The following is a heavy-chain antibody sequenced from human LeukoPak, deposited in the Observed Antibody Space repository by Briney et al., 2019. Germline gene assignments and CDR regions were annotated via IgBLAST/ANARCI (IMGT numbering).Heavy chain of an antibody. J-gene: IGHJ4*02. Sequence: ASVKVSCKASGYIFTGYYIHWVRQAPGQGLERMGWIKPNTADTKYAQNFRGRVTMTRDTSTSTAYMELSRLTSDDTAVYHCAREGDGYNYFDYWGQGTLVTVSS. CDR1: GYIFTGYY. V-gene: IGHV1-2*02. D-gene: IGHD5-24*01. CDR3: AREGDGYNYFDY. CDR2: IKPNTADT.